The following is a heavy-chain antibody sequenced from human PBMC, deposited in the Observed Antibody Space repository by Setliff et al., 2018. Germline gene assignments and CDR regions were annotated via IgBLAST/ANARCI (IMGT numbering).Heavy chain of an antibody. CDR2: IKHSGNT. J-gene: IGHJ4*02. CDR1: GYSISSPHY. CDR3: ARGRNVAARLLDS. Sequence: PSETLSLTCAVSGYSISSPHYWGWIRQPPGKGLEWIGSIKHSGNTYYNPSLKSRVTISVDTSNNQFSLKLSAVTAADTAVYYCARGRNVAARLLDSWGQGTLVTVSS. V-gene: IGHV4-38-2*01. D-gene: IGHD6-6*01.